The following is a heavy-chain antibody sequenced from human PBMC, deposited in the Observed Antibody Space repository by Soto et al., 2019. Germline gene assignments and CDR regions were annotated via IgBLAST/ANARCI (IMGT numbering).Heavy chain of an antibody. CDR1: GFTFSNAW. CDR3: TTEIRWYYYYGMDV. J-gene: IGHJ6*02. Sequence: GGSLRLSCAASGFTFSNAWMSWVRQAPGKGLEWVGRIKSKTDGGTTDYAAPVKGRFTISRDDSKNTLYLQMNSLKTEDTAVYYCTTEIRWYYYYGMDVWGQGTTVTVSS. CDR2: IKSKTDGGTT. V-gene: IGHV3-15*01.